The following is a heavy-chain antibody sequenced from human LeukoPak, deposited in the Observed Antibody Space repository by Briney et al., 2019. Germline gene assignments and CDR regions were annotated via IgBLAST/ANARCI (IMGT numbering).Heavy chain of an antibody. Sequence: ASVKVSCKASGGTFSSYAISWVRQAPGQGLEWMGRIIPILGIANYAQEFQGRVTMTRDTSISTVYMELGSLTSDDTAVYYCARYASGGRWYLDYWGQGTLVTVSS. J-gene: IGHJ4*02. CDR2: IIPILGIA. CDR1: GGTFSSYA. CDR3: ARYASGGRWYLDY. D-gene: IGHD2-15*01. V-gene: IGHV1-69*04.